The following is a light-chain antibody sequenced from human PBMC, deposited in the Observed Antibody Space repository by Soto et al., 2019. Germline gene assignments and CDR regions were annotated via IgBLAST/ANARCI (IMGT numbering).Light chain of an antibody. Sequence: QAVGTQPPSVSGAPGQRVTISCTGSSSNTGAGYDVHWYKQFPGTAPKLLIYGNNNRPSGVPGRFSGSKSGTSASLAITGLQVEDEADYYCQSYDRTLSGFVFGTGTKLTVL. CDR3: QSYDRTLSGFV. J-gene: IGLJ1*01. CDR2: GNN. CDR1: SSNTGAGYD. V-gene: IGLV1-40*01.